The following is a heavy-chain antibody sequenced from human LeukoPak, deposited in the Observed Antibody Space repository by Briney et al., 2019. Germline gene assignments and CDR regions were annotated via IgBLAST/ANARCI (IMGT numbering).Heavy chain of an antibody. J-gene: IGHJ4*02. Sequence: PGGSLRLSCVASGLTFSSYAMTWVRQAPGQGLEWVSGISGSGGSTYYADSVKGRFTISRDNAKNSLYLQMNSLRAEDTAVYYCARRGESYSYGYHYFDYWGQGTLVTVSS. D-gene: IGHD5-18*01. CDR1: GLTFSSYA. V-gene: IGHV3-21*01. CDR3: ARRGESYSYGYHYFDY. CDR2: ISGSGGST.